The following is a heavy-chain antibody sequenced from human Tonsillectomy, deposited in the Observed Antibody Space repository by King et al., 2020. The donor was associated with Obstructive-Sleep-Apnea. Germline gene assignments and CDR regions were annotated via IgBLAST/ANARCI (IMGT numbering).Heavy chain of an antibody. CDR2: IYHSGST. D-gene: IGHD3-22*01. CDR1: GGSISSSNW. Sequence: QLQESGPGLVKPSGTLSLTCAVSGGSISSSNWWSWVRQPPGKGLEWIGEIYHSGSTNYNPSLKSRVTISVDKSKNQFSRKLNSVTAADTAVYYWARFGDYYDSSGYYAQFDYWGQGTLVTVSS. CDR3: ARFGDYYDSSGYYAQFDY. V-gene: IGHV4-4*02. J-gene: IGHJ4*02.